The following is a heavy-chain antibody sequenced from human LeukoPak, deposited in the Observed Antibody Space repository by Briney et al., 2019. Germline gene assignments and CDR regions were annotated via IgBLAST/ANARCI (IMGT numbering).Heavy chain of an antibody. Sequence: WGSLRLSCAASGFTFSSYSMNWVRQAPGKGLEWVSSISSSSSYIYYADSVKGRFTISRDNAKDSLYLQMNSLRAEDTAVYYCARRIAAAGGFDPWGQGTLVTVSS. CDR3: ARRIAAAGGFDP. CDR2: ISSSSSYI. CDR1: GFTFSSYS. D-gene: IGHD6-13*01. V-gene: IGHV3-21*01. J-gene: IGHJ5*02.